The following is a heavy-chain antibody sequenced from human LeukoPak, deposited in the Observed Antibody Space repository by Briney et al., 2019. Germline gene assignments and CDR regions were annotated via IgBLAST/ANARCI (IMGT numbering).Heavy chain of an antibody. J-gene: IGHJ4*02. V-gene: IGHV3-48*01. CDR1: GFTFSSYS. Sequence: GGSLRLSCAASGFTFSSYSMNWVRQAPGKGLEWVSYISSSSSTIYYADSVKGRFTISRDSAKTSLYLQMDSLRAEDTAVYYCARNRGWLQFDYWGQGTLVTVSS. CDR2: ISSSSSTI. D-gene: IGHD5-12*01. CDR3: ARNRGWLQFDY.